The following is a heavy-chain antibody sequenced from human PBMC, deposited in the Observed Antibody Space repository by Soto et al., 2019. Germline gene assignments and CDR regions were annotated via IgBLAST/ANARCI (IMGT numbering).Heavy chain of an antibody. CDR1: GGSISSYY. Sequence: SETLSLTCTVSGGSISSYYWSWIRQPPGKGLEWIGYIYYSGSTNYNPSLKSRVTISVDTSKNQFSLKLSSVTAADTAVYYCARGKGLDCGSTSCYLTSYGMDVWGQGTTVTVSS. D-gene: IGHD2-2*01. V-gene: IGHV4-59*01. CDR3: ARGKGLDCGSTSCYLTSYGMDV. CDR2: IYYSGST. J-gene: IGHJ6*02.